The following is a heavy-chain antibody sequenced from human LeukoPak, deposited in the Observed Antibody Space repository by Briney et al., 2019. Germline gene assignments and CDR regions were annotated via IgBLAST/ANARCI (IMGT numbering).Heavy chain of an antibody. CDR3: ARRGYSGYEGAWFDP. V-gene: IGHV5-51*01. CDR1: GYIFTEYW. CDR2: IYPGDSDT. Sequence: GESLKISCKASGYIFTEYWIGWVRQMPGKALEWMGIIYPGDSDTRYSPDFQGQVTISADKSISTAYLQWSSLKAPDTAIYYCARRGYSGYEGAWFDPWGQGTQVTVSS. J-gene: IGHJ5*02. D-gene: IGHD5-12*01.